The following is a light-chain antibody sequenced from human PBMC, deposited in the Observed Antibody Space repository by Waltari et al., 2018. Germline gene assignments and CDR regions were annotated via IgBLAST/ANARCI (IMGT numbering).Light chain of an antibody. V-gene: IGKV1-5*03. Sequence: DIQMNQSPSTLSASVGDRDTITCRASQSISSRLAWYQQKPVKAPKLLSYNAFSLESWVPSRFSGSGSGTEVTLTISSLHPYDFATYDCQQYNSYGTFGQGTKLEIK. CDR3: QQYNSYGT. CDR1: QSISSR. CDR2: NAF. J-gene: IGKJ1*01.